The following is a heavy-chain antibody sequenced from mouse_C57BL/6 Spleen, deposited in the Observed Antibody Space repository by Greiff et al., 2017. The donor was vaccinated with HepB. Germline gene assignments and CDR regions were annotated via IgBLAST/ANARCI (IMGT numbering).Heavy chain of an antibody. Sequence: EVQRVASGPELVKPGASVKISCKASGYSFTAYNMNWVKQSNGKSLEWIGVINPNYGTTSYNQKFKGKATLTVDQSSSTAYMQRNSLTSEDSAVYYCATAQATTSWFAYWGQGTLVTVSA. CDR3: ATAQATTSWFAY. V-gene: IGHV1-39*01. J-gene: IGHJ3*01. CDR1: GYSFTAYN. D-gene: IGHD3-2*02. CDR2: INPNYGTT.